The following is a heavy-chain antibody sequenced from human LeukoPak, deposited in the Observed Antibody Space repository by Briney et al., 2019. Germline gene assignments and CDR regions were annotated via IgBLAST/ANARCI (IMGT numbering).Heavy chain of an antibody. CDR2: INGDGSST. V-gene: IGHV3-74*01. J-gene: IGHJ4*02. CDR3: AKDGGLWVSAHWGDS. D-gene: IGHD7-27*01. Sequence: PGGSLRLSCAVSGFTFSSYWMHWVRQVPGKGLVWVSRINGDGSSTNYADSVKGRFTISRDNAKSTLYLQMNSLRAEDTAVYYCAKDGGLWVSAHWGDSWGRGTLVTVSS. CDR1: GFTFSSYW.